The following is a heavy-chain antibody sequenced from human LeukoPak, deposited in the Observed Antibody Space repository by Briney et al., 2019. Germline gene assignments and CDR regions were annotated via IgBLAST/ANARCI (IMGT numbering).Heavy chain of an antibody. V-gene: IGHV3-13*01. Sequence: GGSLRLSCAASGFTLSGNDMHWVRQVTGKGLEWVSGIIIAGDTYYPDSVKGRFSISRENAKNSLYLQMNSLRAEDTAVYYCTSRRGLGQPFDYWGQGTLVTVSS. CDR2: IIIAGDT. D-gene: IGHD3/OR15-3a*01. CDR1: GFTLSGND. CDR3: TSRRGLGQPFDY. J-gene: IGHJ4*02.